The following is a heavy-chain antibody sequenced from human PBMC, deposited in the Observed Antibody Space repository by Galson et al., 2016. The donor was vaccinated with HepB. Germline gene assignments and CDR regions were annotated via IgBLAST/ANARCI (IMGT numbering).Heavy chain of an antibody. CDR2: FELEDGET. CDR3: VTEGGN. J-gene: IGHJ4*02. CDR1: GFPVTDLS. V-gene: IGHV1-24*01. D-gene: IGHD3-16*01. Sequence: SVKVSCKVSGFPVTDLSIHWVRQAPGKGLEWMGGFELEDGETVHAQKFQGRVTMTEDTSTDTAYMELSRLTSGDTAVYYRVTEGGNWGEGVLVTVSS.